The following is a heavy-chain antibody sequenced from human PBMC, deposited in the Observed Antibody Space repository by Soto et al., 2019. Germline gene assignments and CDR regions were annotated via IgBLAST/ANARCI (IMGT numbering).Heavy chain of an antibody. V-gene: IGHV4-4*02. J-gene: IGHJ4*02. CDR3: ARSGIAVAGTSY. CDR1: GGSISSSNW. CDR2: IYHSGST. Sequence: QVQLQESGPGLVKPSGTLSLTCAVSGGSISSSNWWSWVRQPPGKGLEWIGEIYHSGSTNYNPSRKSRVTTSVDRSKNQFSRKLSSVTAADTAVYYCARSGIAVAGTSYWGQGTLVTVSS. D-gene: IGHD6-19*01.